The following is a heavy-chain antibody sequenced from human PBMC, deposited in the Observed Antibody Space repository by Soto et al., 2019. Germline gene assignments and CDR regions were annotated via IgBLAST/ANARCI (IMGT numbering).Heavy chain of an antibody. CDR1: GYTFTSYG. D-gene: IGHD3-16*01. J-gene: IGHJ5*02. CDR2: ISAYNGNT. Sequence: GASVKVSCKASGYTFTSYGISWVRQAPGQGLEWMGWISAYNGNTNYAQKLQGRVTMTTDTSTSTAYMELSSLRSEDTAVYYCARNKAYYDYVPGGWFDPWGQGTLVTVS. CDR3: ARNKAYYDYVPGGWFDP. V-gene: IGHV1-18*01.